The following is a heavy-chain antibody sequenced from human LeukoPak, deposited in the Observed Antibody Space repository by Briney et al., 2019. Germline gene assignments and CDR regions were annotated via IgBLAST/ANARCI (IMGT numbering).Heavy chain of an antibody. V-gene: IGHV3-23*01. D-gene: IGHD2-8*01. J-gene: IGHJ4*02. CDR3: AKGGNGYCTNGICSPRVVAAIDY. CDR2: ISDGGGST. CDR1: GFTFSTYA. Sequence: GGSLRLSCAASGFTFSTYAMSWVRQAPGEGLEWVSIISDGGGSTYYADSVKGRFTISRDNSKNTLHLQMNSLRAEDTAVYYCAKGGNGYCTNGICSPRVVAAIDYWGQGTLVTVSS.